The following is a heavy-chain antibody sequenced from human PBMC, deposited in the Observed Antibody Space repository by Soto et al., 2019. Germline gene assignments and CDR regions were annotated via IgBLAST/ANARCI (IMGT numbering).Heavy chain of an antibody. V-gene: IGHV4-4*02. Sequence: PSETLSLTCAVSGGSISSSNWWNWVRQPPGKGLGWIGEIHHSGSTNYNPSLKSRVTISVDKSKNQFSLNLSSVTAADTAVYYCARGMITFGGVIVFDYWGQGTLVTVSS. D-gene: IGHD3-16*02. CDR2: IHHSGST. CDR3: ARGMITFGGVIVFDY. J-gene: IGHJ4*02. CDR1: GGSISSSNW.